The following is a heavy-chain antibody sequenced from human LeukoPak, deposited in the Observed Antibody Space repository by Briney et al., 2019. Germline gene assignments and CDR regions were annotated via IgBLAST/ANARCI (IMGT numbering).Heavy chain of an antibody. CDR3: ARDGPSWQLVPWFDP. J-gene: IGHJ5*02. Sequence: ASVKVSCKASGYTFTSYGISWVRQAPGQGLEWMGWISAYNGNTNYAQKLQGRVTMTTDTSTSTAYMELRSLRSDDTAVYYCARDGPSWQLVPWFDPWGQGTLVTVSS. V-gene: IGHV1-18*01. CDR1: GYTFTSYG. D-gene: IGHD6-13*01. CDR2: ISAYNGNT.